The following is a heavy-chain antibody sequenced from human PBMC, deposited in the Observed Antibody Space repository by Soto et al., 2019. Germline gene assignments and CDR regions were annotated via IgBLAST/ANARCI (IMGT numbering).Heavy chain of an antibody. CDR1: GFNFNTYF. CDR2: IFHNGRDK. Sequence: QVQLVQSGGGVVQPGRSLRLSCAASGFNFNTYFMHWVRQAPGKGLEWVAMIFHNGRDKEYADSVKGRVTISRDNSNNGLYLQMDSLRPEDTAVYYWARDDEHGSNYDLAYWGQGALVTVSS. J-gene: IGHJ4*02. CDR3: ARDDEHGSNYDLAY. V-gene: IGHV3-30*13. D-gene: IGHD3-16*01.